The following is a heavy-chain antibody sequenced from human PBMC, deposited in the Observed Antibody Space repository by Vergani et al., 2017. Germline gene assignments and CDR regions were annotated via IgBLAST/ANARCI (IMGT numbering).Heavy chain of an antibody. CDR1: GGTFSSYA. CDR2: IIPILGIA. Sequence: QVQLVQSGAEVKKPGSSVKVSCKASGGTFSSYAISWVRQAPGQGLEWMGRIIPILGIANYAQKFQGRVTITADKSTSTAYMELGSRRSEDAAVYYCAGGASIAAREAAPYYYGMDVWGQGTTVTVSS. J-gene: IGHJ6*02. CDR3: AGGASIAAREAAPYYYGMDV. V-gene: IGHV1-69*04. D-gene: IGHD6-6*01.